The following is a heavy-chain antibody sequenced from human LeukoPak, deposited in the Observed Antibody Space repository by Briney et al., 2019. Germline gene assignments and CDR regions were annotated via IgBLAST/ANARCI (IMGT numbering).Heavy chain of an antibody. D-gene: IGHD6-6*01. J-gene: IGHJ4*02. V-gene: IGHV3-53*01. Sequence: GGSLRLSCAASGFTVSSNYMSWVRQAPGKGLEWVSVIYSGGSTYYADSVKGRFTISRDNSKNTLYLQMNSLRAEDTAVYYCASRSYSSSSRDYWGQGTLVTVSS. CDR1: GFTVSSNY. CDR3: ASRSYSSSSRDY. CDR2: IYSGGST.